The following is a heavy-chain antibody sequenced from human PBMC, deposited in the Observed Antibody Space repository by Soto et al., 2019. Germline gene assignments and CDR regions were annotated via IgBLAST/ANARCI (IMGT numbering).Heavy chain of an antibody. CDR3: ARRGRSWYNWFDP. Sequence: PGGSLRLSCAASGFTFSSYWMSWVRQAPGKGLEWVANIKQDGSEKYYVDSVKGRFTISRDNAKNSLYLQMNSLRAEDTAVYYCARRGRSWYNWFDPWGQGTLVTVSS. CDR2: IKQDGSEK. CDR1: GFTFSSYW. J-gene: IGHJ5*02. V-gene: IGHV3-7*03. D-gene: IGHD6-13*01.